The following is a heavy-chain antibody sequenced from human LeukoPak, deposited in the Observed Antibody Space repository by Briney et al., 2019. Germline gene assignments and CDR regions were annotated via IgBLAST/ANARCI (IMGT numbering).Heavy chain of an antibody. D-gene: IGHD3-22*01. CDR3: ARGRLSYYYDSSGYRYYFDY. CDR2: IYYSGST. CDR1: GGSISSSSYY. V-gene: IGHV4-39*07. Sequence: SETLSLTCTVSGGSISSSSYYWGWIRQPPGKGLEWIGSIYYSGSTYYNPSLKSRVTISVDTSKNQFSLKLSSVTAADTAVYYGARGRLSYYYDSSGYRYYFDYWGQGTLVTVSS. J-gene: IGHJ4*02.